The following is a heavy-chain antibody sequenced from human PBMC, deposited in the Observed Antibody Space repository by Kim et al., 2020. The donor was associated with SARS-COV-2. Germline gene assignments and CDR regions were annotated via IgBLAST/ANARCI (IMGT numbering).Heavy chain of an antibody. Sequence: SETLSLTCTVSGGSISGYYWSWIRQPPGKGLEWIGYIYYSGSTNYNPSLKSRVTISVDTSKNQFSLKLSSVTAADTAVYYCARSRFVSISIFGVVIIAAMDLWGQGTTLTVSS. CDR1: GGSISGYY. J-gene: IGHJ6*01. CDR2: IYYSGST. CDR3: ARSRFVSISIFGVVIIAAMDL. D-gene: IGHD3-3*01. V-gene: IGHV4-59*01.